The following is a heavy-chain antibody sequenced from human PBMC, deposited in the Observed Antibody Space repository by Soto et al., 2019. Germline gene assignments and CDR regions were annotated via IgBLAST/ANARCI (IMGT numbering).Heavy chain of an antibody. J-gene: IGHJ6*02. CDR2: ISSSSSTI. V-gene: IGHV3-48*02. Sequence: GGSLRLSCAASGFTFSSYSMNWVRQAPGKGLEWVSYISSSSSTIYYADSVKGRFTISRDNAKNSLYLQMNSLRDEDTAVYYCARDETYYDFWSGYYALYGMDVWGQGTTVTVSS. CDR3: ARDETYYDFWSGYYALYGMDV. CDR1: GFTFSSYS. D-gene: IGHD3-3*01.